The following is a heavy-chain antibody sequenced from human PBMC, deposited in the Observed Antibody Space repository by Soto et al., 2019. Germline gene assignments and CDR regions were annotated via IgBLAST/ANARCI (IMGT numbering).Heavy chain of an antibody. CDR3: ARVAGELEPKDSYGVDV. Sequence: PGGSLRLSCAASGFTFSSYAMHWVRQAPGKGLEWVAVISYDGSNKYYADSVKGRFTISRDNSKNTLYLQMNSLRAEDTAVYYCARVAGELEPKDSYGVDVWGQGTTVTVSS. V-gene: IGHV3-30-3*01. CDR2: ISYDGSNK. J-gene: IGHJ6*02. D-gene: IGHD1-1*01. CDR1: GFTFSSYA.